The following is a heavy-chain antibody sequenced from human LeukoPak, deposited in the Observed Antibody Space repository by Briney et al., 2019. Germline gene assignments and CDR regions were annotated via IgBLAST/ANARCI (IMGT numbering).Heavy chain of an antibody. CDR3: AKEGPIAVANYFDY. CDR1: VFSFCDYA. Sequence: PGGSLRLSCATSVFSFCDYAMRWVRQAPGKGLEWVSLITGDGAGTYYADSVKGRFTISRDNSKNSLYLQMNGLRTEHTALYYCAKEGPIAVANYFDYWGQGTLVTVSS. D-gene: IGHD6-19*01. J-gene: IGHJ4*02. V-gene: IGHV3-43*02. CDR2: ITGDGAGT.